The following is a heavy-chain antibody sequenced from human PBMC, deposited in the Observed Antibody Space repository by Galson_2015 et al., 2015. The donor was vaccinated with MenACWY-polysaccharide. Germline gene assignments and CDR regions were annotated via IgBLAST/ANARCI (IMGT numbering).Heavy chain of an antibody. CDR2: INPKNGGT. CDR1: GYTFTGYY. CDR3: ARDMETTVVPPGGHYGLDV. V-gene: IGHV1-2*02. D-gene: IGHD4-23*01. J-gene: IGHJ6*02. Sequence: SVKVSCKASGYTFTGYYMHWVRQAPGQGLEWMGWINPKNGGTNYAQKFQGRVTMTRDTSSSTAYTELSRLRSDDTAVYYCARDMETTVVPPGGHYGLDVWGQGTTLTVSS.